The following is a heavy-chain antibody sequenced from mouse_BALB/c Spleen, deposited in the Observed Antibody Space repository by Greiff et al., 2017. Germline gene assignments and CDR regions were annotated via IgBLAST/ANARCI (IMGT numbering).Heavy chain of an antibody. CDR1: GFTFSSFG. V-gene: IGHV5-17*02. CDR3: ARNYGNYVWFAY. CDR2: ISSGSSTI. Sequence: EVKLVESGGGLVQPGGSRKLSCAASGFTFSSFGMHWVRQAPEKGLEWVAYISSGSSTIYYADTVKGRFTISRDNPKNTLFLQMTSLRSEDTAMYYCARNYGNYVWFAYWGQGTLVTVSA. D-gene: IGHD2-1*01. J-gene: IGHJ3*01.